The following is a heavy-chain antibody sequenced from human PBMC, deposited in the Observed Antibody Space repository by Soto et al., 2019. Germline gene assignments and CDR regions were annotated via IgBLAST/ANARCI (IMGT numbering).Heavy chain of an antibody. Sequence: EVQLVESGGGLVQPXGSLRVSCAASGFTLRSHRIHWVRQAPGKGLEWVSRIDTDGGGTSYADSVKGRFTISTDNAKNTVYLQMNGRRAEDTAVYYCATVFDLWGQGTLVTVSS. CDR3: ATVFDL. J-gene: IGHJ5*02. CDR2: IDTDGGGT. CDR1: GFTLRSHR. V-gene: IGHV3-74*01.